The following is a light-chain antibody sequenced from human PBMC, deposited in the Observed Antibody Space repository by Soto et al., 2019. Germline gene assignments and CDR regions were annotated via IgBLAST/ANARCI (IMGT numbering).Light chain of an antibody. CDR1: QSVSSSY. CDR2: GAS. Sequence: ESVLTQSPGTQSSPPGESATLSCRASQSVSSSYLAWYQQKPGQAPRLLIYGASSSATGIPDRFSGSGSGTDFTLTISRLEPDDLAVYCWQQYGSSTNFGQGTRLEIK. V-gene: IGKV3-20*01. CDR3: QQYGSSTN. J-gene: IGKJ5*01.